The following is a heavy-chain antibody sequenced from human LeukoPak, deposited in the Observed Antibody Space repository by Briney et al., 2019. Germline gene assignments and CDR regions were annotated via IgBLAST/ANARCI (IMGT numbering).Heavy chain of an antibody. Sequence: SETLSLTCAVYGGSFSGYYWSWIRQPPGKGLEWIGEINHSGSTNHNPSLKSRVTISVDTSKNQFSLKLSSVTAADTAVYYCARDKYYYGSGSYLNYYYYGMDVWGQGTTVTVSS. CDR3: ARDKYYYGSGSYLNYYYYGMDV. D-gene: IGHD3-10*01. CDR2: INHSGST. J-gene: IGHJ6*02. CDR1: GGSFSGYY. V-gene: IGHV4-34*01.